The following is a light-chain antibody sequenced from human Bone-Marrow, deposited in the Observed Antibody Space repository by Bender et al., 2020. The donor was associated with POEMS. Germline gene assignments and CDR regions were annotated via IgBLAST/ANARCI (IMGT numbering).Light chain of an antibody. Sequence: QSVLTQPPSASGTPGQRVTISCSGGSSNIGAHAVNWYQHLPGTAPKLLIYSSHRRPSEVPDRFSGSRSGTSASLAISGLQSEDEADYHCAVWDDSLNGWVFGGGTKLTVL. CDR2: SSH. J-gene: IGLJ3*02. V-gene: IGLV1-44*01. CDR1: SSNIGAHA. CDR3: AVWDDSLNGWV.